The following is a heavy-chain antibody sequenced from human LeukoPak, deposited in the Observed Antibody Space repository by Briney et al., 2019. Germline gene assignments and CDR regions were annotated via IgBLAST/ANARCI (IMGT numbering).Heavy chain of an antibody. J-gene: IGHJ4*02. V-gene: IGHV4-61*02. CDR1: GGAVGSENSY. D-gene: IGHD3-16*02. CDR3: ARGYYRT. Sequence: PSQTLSLTCTVSGGAVGSENSYWNWIRQPAGKGLGWIGRIYADGSSTYNPSLKSRVTILVDTSKNQFSLRLTSMTAADTAVYYCARGYYRTWGQGILVTVSS. CDR2: IYADGSS.